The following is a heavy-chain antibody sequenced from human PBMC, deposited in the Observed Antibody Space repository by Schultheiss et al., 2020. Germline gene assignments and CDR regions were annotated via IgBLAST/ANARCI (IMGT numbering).Heavy chain of an antibody. CDR2: IYPGDSDT. CDR1: GYSFTSYW. J-gene: IGHJ4*02. CDR3: ARLDYGVYDY. D-gene: IGHD4-17*01. Sequence: GGSLRLSCKGSGYSFTSYWIGWVRQMPGKGLEWMGIIYPGDSDTRYSPSFQGQVTISADKSISTAYLQWNSLKASDTAMYYCARLDYGVYDYWGQGSLVTVSS. V-gene: IGHV5-51*01.